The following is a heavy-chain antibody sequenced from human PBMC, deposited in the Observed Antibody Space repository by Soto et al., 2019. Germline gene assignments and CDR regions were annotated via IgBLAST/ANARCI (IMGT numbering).Heavy chain of an antibody. CDR2: ISGSGGST. J-gene: IGHJ2*01. CDR1: GFTFSSYA. CDR3: AKGSKGLYDFWSGYPTTWYFDL. D-gene: IGHD3-3*01. Sequence: GGSLRLSCAASGFTFSSYAMSWVRQAPGKGLEWVSAISGSGGSTYYADSVKGRFTISRDNSKNTLYLQMNSLRAEDTAVYYCAKGSKGLYDFWSGYPTTWYFDLWGRGTLVTVSS. V-gene: IGHV3-23*01.